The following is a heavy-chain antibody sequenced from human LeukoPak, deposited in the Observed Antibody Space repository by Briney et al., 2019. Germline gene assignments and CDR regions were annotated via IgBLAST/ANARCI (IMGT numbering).Heavy chain of an antibody. D-gene: IGHD6-13*01. V-gene: IGHV4-59*08. Sequence: SETLSLTCTVSGGSISSYYWRWIRQPPGKGLEWIGYIYYSGSTNYNPSLKSRVTISVDTSKNQFSLKLSSVTAADTAVYYCARSISSGYSEHLDYWGQGTLVTVSS. J-gene: IGHJ4*02. CDR1: GGSISSYY. CDR2: IYYSGST. CDR3: ARSISSGYSEHLDY.